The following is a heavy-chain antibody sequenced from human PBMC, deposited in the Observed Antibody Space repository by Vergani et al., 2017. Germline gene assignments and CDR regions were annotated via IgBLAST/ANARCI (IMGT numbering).Heavy chain of an antibody. J-gene: IGHJ4*02. V-gene: IGHV1-69*04. Sequence: QVQLVQSGAEVKKPGSSVKVSCKASGGTFSSYAISWVRQAPGQGLEWMGRIIPILGIANYAQKFQGRVTITADKSTSTAYMELSSLRSEDTAVYYCARDDYGDDDLLFDYWGQGTLVTVSS. D-gene: IGHD4-17*01. CDR3: ARDDYGDDDLLFDY. CDR1: GGTFSSYA. CDR2: IIPILGIA.